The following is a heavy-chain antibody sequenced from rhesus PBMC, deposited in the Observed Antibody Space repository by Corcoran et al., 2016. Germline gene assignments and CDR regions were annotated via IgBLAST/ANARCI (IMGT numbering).Heavy chain of an antibody. CDR2: IGGSSGST. Sequence: QVQLQESGPGLVKPSETLSLTCAVSGYSISSGYGWSWIRQPPGKGLEWIGYIGGSSGSTNYNHSLKSRVTISKDTSKNQFSLKLSSVTTADTAVYYCARGSSGHFDYWGQGVLVTVSS. V-gene: IGHV4-127*01. CDR3: ARGSSGHFDY. D-gene: IGHD6-31*01. CDR1: GYSISSGYG. J-gene: IGHJ4*01.